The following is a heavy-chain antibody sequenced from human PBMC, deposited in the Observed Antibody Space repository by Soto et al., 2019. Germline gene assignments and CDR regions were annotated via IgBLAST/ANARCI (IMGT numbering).Heavy chain of an antibody. Sequence: GSLRLSCAASGFTFSNWWMHWVRQTPGRGLVWVSHINGDGSTTNYADSVKGRFSISRDNAKNTLYLQMNSLRAEDTGVYYCARDYISGSPNYWGQGTLVTVSS. CDR3: ARDYISGSPNY. CDR1: GFTFSNWW. J-gene: IGHJ4*02. D-gene: IGHD5-12*01. CDR2: INGDGSTT. V-gene: IGHV3-74*01.